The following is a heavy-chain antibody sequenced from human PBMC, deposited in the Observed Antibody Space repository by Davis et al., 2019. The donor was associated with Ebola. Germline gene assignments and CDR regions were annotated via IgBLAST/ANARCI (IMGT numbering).Heavy chain of an antibody. J-gene: IGHJ3*02. CDR1: GGSISSYY. CDR3: ARGRGYQLLSRAFDI. Sequence: PSETLSLTCTVSGGSISSYYWSWIRQPPGKGLEWIGEINHSGSTNYNPSLKSRVTISVDTSKNQFSLKLSSVTAADTAVYYCARGRGYQLLSRAFDIWGQGTMVTVSS. CDR2: INHSGST. D-gene: IGHD2-2*01. V-gene: IGHV4-34*01.